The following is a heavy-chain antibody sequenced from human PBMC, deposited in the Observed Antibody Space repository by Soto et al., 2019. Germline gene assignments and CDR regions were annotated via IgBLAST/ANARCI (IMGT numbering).Heavy chain of an antibody. CDR2: IWYDGSNE. CDR1: GFIFSNFG. J-gene: IGHJ6*01. D-gene: IGHD6-19*01. CDR3: ARDDIPGIAVATYGMDV. Sequence: QVQLVESGGGVVQPGRSLRLSCAASGFIFSNFGMHWVRQAPGRGLEWVAVIWYDGSNEYYADSVRGRFTISKDNSKNTLYLQMNSLRAEDTAVYYCARDDIPGIAVATYGMDVW. V-gene: IGHV3-33*01.